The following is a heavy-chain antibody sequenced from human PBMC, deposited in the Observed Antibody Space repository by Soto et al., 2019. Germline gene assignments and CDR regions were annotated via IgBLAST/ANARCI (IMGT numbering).Heavy chain of an antibody. D-gene: IGHD4-17*01. J-gene: IGHJ4*02. Sequence: ASVKVSCKASGYTFTASGISWVRQAPGQGLEWMGWTSIYNGHTEYSPKFLGRVVMTTDTSADTAYLELRSLRPDDAALYYCARWDDYGASDQYHFDHWGQGALVTFSS. V-gene: IGHV1-18*01. CDR1: GYTFTASG. CDR2: TSIYNGHT. CDR3: ARWDDYGASDQYHFDH.